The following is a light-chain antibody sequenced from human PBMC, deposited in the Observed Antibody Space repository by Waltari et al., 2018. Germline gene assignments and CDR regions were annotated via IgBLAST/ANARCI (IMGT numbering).Light chain of an antibody. CDR3: CSYAGLGIYV. V-gene: IGLV2-23*02. Sequence: QSGLTQPASVSGSPGQSITISCTGTSRDVGNYNLVSWYQPYPGKAPKLMVYEVTKRTSGVSDRFSGSKSGNTASLTIYGLQSEDEADYYCCSYAGLGIYVFGTGTKVTVL. CDR1: SRDVGNYNL. CDR2: EVT. J-gene: IGLJ1*01.